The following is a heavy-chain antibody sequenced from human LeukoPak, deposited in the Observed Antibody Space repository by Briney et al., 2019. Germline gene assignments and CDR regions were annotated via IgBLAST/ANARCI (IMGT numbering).Heavy chain of an antibody. J-gene: IGHJ5*02. CDR3: AEGDYDSSGYRGGNWFDP. Sequence: PGRSLRLSCAASGFTFDDYAMHWVRQAPGKGLEWVSGISWNSGSIGYADSVKGRFTISRDNAKNSLYLQMNSLRAEDTALYYCAEGDYDSSGYRGGNWFDPWGQGTLVTVSS. CDR2: ISWNSGSI. D-gene: IGHD3-22*01. V-gene: IGHV3-9*01. CDR1: GFTFDDYA.